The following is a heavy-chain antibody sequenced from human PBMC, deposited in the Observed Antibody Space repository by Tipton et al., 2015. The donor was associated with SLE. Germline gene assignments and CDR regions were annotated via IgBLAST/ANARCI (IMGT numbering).Heavy chain of an antibody. CDR2: INHSGST. CDR3: ARGRNMDV. V-gene: IGHV4-34*01. Sequence: TLSLTCAVYGGSFSGYYWSWIRQPPGKGLEWIGEINHSGSTNYNPSLKSRVTISVDTSKNQFSLKLSSVTAADTAVYYCARGRNMDVWGKGTTVTVSS. CDR1: GGSFSGYY. J-gene: IGHJ6*03.